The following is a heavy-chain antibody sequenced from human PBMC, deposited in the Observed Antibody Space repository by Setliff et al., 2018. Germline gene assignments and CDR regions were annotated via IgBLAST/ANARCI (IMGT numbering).Heavy chain of an antibody. D-gene: IGHD6-19*01. CDR3: AREQWLDPPGYYYMDV. V-gene: IGHV4-4*07. Sequence: SETLSLTCTVSGGSISSYYWSWIRQPAGKGLEWIGSIYHSGSTYYNPSLKSRVTMSIDTSKNQFSLKLNSVTAADMAVYYRAREQWLDPPGYYYMDVWAKGTTVTVSS. CDR1: GGSISSYY. J-gene: IGHJ6*03. CDR2: IYHSGST.